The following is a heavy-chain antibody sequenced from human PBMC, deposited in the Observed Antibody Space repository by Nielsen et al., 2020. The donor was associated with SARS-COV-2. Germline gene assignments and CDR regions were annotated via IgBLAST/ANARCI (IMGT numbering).Heavy chain of an antibody. CDR1: GGSISSYY. V-gene: IGHV4-59*01. J-gene: IGHJ6*02. CDR2: IYYSGRT. CDR3: ARALNYYGSVSYSLYYYYYGMDV. Sequence: SETLSLTCTVPGGSISSYYWSWIRQPPGKGLEWIGYIYYSGRTNYNPSLKSRVTISVDTSKNQFSLKLSSVTAADTAVYYCARALNYYGSVSYSLYYYYYGMDVWGQGSTVTVSS. D-gene: IGHD3-10*01.